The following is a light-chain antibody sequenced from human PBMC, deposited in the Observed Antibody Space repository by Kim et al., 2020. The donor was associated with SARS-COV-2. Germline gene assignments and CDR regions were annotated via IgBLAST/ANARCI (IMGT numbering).Light chain of an antibody. J-gene: IGLJ1*01. CDR1: SSDVRSYNY. CDR3: ISYTRSSTNYV. V-gene: IGLV2-14*03. Sequence: QSLTISCTGTSSDVRSYNYVSWYQQHPCKAPKLMIYTVSNRPSRVSNRFSGSNSSNTASLTISDLQTEDEADYYCISYTRSSTNYVFGTGTNVTVL. CDR2: TVS.